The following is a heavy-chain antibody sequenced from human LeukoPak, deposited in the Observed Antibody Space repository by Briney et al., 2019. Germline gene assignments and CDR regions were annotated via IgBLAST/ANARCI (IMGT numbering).Heavy chain of an antibody. D-gene: IGHD3-10*02. CDR2: IRGGGTNT. J-gene: IGHJ3*01. CDR1: GFTFNNYA. Sequence: GGSLRLSCTASGFTFNNYAMNWVRQAPGKGLEWVSYIRGGGTNTRYSDSVKDRFIISRDNSKNILYLQMNSLRAEDTAIYYCAKCSASYSNDAFDVWGRGTMVTVSS. CDR3: AKCSASYSNDAFDV. V-gene: IGHV3-23*01.